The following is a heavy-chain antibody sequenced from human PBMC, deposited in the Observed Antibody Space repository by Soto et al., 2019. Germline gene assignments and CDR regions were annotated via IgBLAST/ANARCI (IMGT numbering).Heavy chain of an antibody. Sequence: GGSLRLSCAASGFTFSSYEMNWVRQALGKGLEWVSYISSSGSTIYYADSVKGRFTISRDNAKNSLYLQMNSLRAEDTAVYYCAREGGGRRGAFDIWGQGTMVTVSS. CDR3: AREGGGRRGAFDI. D-gene: IGHD3-16*01. V-gene: IGHV3-48*03. J-gene: IGHJ3*02. CDR2: ISSSGSTI. CDR1: GFTFSSYE.